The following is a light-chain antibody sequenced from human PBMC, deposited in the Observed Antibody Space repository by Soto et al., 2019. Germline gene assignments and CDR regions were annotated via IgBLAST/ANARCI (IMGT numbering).Light chain of an antibody. V-gene: IGKV3-15*01. CDR1: QSVSSSY. CDR2: GAS. Sequence: DIVMTQSPASLSVSPGERATLSCRASQSVSSSYFAWYQQKPGQAPRLLIYGASSRATGIPARFSGSGSGTEFTLTISSLQSEDFAVYYCQQYNNWPRTFGQGTKVDI. J-gene: IGKJ1*01. CDR3: QQYNNWPRT.